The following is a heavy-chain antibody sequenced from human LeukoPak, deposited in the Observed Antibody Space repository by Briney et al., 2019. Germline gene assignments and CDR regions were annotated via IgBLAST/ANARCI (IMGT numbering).Heavy chain of an antibody. CDR1: GYSISSGYY. D-gene: IGHD5-12*01. CDR2: IYHSGST. CDR3: ARATYSGYDWDFDY. J-gene: IGHJ4*02. Sequence: SETLSLTCAVSGYSISSGYYWGWIRQPPGKGLEWIGSIYHSGSTYYNPSLKSRVTISVDTSKNQFSLKLSSVAAADTAVYYCARATYSGYDWDFDYWGQGTLVTVSS. V-gene: IGHV4-38-2*01.